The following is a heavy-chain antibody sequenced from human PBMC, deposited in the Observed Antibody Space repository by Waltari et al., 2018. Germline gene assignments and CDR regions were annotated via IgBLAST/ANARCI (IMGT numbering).Heavy chain of an antibody. CDR2: IYHSGST. Sequence: QVQLQESGPGLVKPSETLSLTCAVSGYSLSSGYYWGWIRQPPGKGLEWIGSIYHSGSTYYNPSLKSRVTISVDTSKNQFSLKLSSVTAADTAVYYCASTGYSSSWSNYYYMDVWGKGTTVTVSS. CDR1: GYSLSSGYY. CDR3: ASTGYSSSWSNYYYMDV. J-gene: IGHJ6*03. V-gene: IGHV4-38-2*01. D-gene: IGHD6-13*01.